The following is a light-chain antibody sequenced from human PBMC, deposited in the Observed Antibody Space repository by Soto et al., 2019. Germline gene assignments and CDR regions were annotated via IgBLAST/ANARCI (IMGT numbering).Light chain of an antibody. Sequence: DIVMTQSPDSLAVSLGERATINCKSSQSVLYSSNNKNYLAWYQQKPGQPPKLLIYWASTRESGVPDRFSGSGSVTDFTLTISSLQAEDVAVYYCQHYYSAPGTFGQGTKVEIK. V-gene: IGKV4-1*01. J-gene: IGKJ1*01. CDR3: QHYYSAPGT. CDR2: WAS. CDR1: QSVLYSSNNKNY.